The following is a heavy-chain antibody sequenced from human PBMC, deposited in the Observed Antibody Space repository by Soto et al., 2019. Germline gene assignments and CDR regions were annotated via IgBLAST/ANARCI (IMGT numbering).Heavy chain of an antibody. J-gene: IGHJ4*02. CDR3: AKRAHGLKFDY. Sequence: EVQLLESGGGLVQPGGSLRLSCAASGFTFSSYAMRWVRQAPGKGLEWVSAISGSGDSTYYAASVKGRFTISRDNSKNALYLQMNSRRAEDTAVYYCAKRAHGLKFDYWGQGTRVTVSS. CDR1: GFTFSSYA. CDR2: ISGSGDST. D-gene: IGHD3-16*01. V-gene: IGHV3-23*01.